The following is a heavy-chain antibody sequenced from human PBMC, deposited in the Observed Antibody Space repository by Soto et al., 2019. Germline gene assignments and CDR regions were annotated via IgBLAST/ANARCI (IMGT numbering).Heavy chain of an antibody. D-gene: IGHD1-1*01. Sequence: LQLQESGPGLVKPSETLSLTCTVSGGSFDITSSYWAWVRQPPGKGLEWIAYIYYSGSTYYNPSLKSRITISVDTSTNQLSLRLSSVTAADTAVYYCATIPIVGTKPYYFNSWGKGTLVTVSS. CDR3: ATIPIVGTKPYYFNS. J-gene: IGHJ4*02. V-gene: IGHV4-39*01. CDR2: IYYSGST. CDR1: GGSFDITSSY.